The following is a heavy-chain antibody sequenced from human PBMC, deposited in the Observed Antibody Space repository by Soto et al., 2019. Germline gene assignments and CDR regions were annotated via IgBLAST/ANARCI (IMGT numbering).Heavy chain of an antibody. CDR1: GFTFSNAW. D-gene: IGHD3-10*02. V-gene: IGHV3-74*01. CDR3: ARDLRVLFGENYYYYYGMDV. J-gene: IGHJ6*02. CDR2: INSDGSST. Sequence: PGGSLRLSCAASGFTFSNAWMSWVRQAPGKGLVWVSRINSDGSSTSYADSVKGRFTISRDNAKNTLYLQMNSLRAEDTAVYYCARDLRVLFGENYYYYYGMDVWGQGTTVTVSS.